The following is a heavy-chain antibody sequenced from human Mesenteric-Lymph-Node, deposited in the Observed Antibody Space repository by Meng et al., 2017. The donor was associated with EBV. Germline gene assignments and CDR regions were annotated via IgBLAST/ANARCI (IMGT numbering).Heavy chain of an antibody. CDR1: GYTFTSYP. CDR2: INTNTGNP. D-gene: IGHD2-15*01. V-gene: IGHV7-4-1*02. J-gene: IGHJ4*02. CDR3: ARDHYCSGGSCYDY. Sequence: QVQLVQSWSELKKPGASVKVSCTASGYTFTSYPMNWVRQAPGQGLEWMGGINTNTGNPTYAQGFTGRFVFSLDSSVSTAYLQISSLKAEDTAVYYCARDHYCSGGSCYDYWGRGTLVTVSS.